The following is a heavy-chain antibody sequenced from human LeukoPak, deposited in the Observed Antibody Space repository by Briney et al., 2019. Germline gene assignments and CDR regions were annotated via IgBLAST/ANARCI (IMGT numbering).Heavy chain of an antibody. Sequence: PSETLSLTCTVSGGSISSSGYYWGWIRQPPGKGLEWIGSIYYSGSTYYNPSLKSRVTISVDTSKNQFSLKLSSVTAADTAVYYCARVIAARHVKNWFDPWGQGTLVTVSS. CDR3: ARVIAARHVKNWFDP. CDR2: IYYSGST. D-gene: IGHD6-6*01. V-gene: IGHV4-39*07. J-gene: IGHJ5*02. CDR1: GGSISSSGYY.